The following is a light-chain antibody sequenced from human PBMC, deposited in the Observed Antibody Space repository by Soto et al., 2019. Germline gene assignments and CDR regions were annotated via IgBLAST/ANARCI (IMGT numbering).Light chain of an antibody. CDR2: HVT. V-gene: IGLV2-14*01. Sequence: ALTHPASVSWSPGQSITISCTGSNNDVGGYNYVSWYQQHPGKVPKLLIYHVTNRPSGISDRFSGSKSENTASLTISGLQPEDEADYYCSSFTSVHTGVFGGGTKATVL. CDR1: NNDVGGYNY. J-gene: IGLJ3*02. CDR3: SSFTSVHTGV.